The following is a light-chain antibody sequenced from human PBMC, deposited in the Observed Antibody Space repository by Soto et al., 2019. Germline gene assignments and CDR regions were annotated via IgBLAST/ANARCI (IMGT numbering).Light chain of an antibody. CDR3: QVWDSSSDHYA. CDR1: DIGSKR. Sequence: SYELTQLPSVSVGPGQTARMIWGGTDIGSKRGHWQQQKPGQAPVLVVYDDSDRPSGIPERFSGSNSGNTATLTISRVEAGDEADYYCQVWDSSSDHYAFGTGTKATVL. CDR2: DDS. J-gene: IGLJ1*01. V-gene: IGLV3-21*02.